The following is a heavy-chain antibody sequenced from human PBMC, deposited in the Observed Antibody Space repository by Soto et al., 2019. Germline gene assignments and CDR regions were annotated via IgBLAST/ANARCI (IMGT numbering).Heavy chain of an antibody. CDR1: GGSISSSSYY. CDR3: ARHRVATHAFDI. CDR2: IYYSGST. Sequence: SETLSLTCTVSGGSISSSSYYWGWIRQPPGKGLEWIGSIYYSGSTYYNPSLKSRVTISVDTSKNQFSLKLSSVTAADTAVYYCARHRVATHAFDIWGQGTMVTVSS. D-gene: IGHD2-15*01. J-gene: IGHJ3*02. V-gene: IGHV4-39*01.